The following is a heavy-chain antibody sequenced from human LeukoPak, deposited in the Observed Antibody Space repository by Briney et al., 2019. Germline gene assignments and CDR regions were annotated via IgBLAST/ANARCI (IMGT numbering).Heavy chain of an antibody. J-gene: IGHJ5*02. CDR1: GYTFTDYY. D-gene: IGHD3-22*01. Sequence: ASVKVSCKASGYTFTDYYMHWVRQAPGQGLEWMGWINPNSGGTNYAQKFQGRVTMTRDTSISTAYMELSRLRSDDTAVYYCARELNYYDTSWGQGTLVTVSS. CDR2: INPNSGGT. CDR3: ARELNYYDTS. V-gene: IGHV1-2*02.